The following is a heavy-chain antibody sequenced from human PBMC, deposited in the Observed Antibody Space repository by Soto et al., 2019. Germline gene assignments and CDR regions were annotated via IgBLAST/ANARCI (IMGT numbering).Heavy chain of an antibody. J-gene: IGHJ6*02. D-gene: IGHD6-13*01. CDR2: IYTSGST. CDR3: ASRYSSSSYYYYGMDV. CDR1: GGSISSYY. Sequence: PSATRSITCTVSGGSISSYYWSWIRQPAGKGLEWIGRIYTSGSTNYNPSLKSRVTMSVDTSKNQFSLKLSSVTAADTAVYYCASRYSSSSYYYYGMDVWGQGTTVTVSS. V-gene: IGHV4-4*07.